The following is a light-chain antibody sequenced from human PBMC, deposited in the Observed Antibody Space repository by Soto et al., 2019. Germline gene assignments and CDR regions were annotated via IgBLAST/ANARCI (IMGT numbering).Light chain of an antibody. CDR2: GAS. CDR3: QQSYRTPT. Sequence: IQMTQSPSSLSASVGDIVTITCRASQGIRNDLGWYQQKPGKAPKLLIYGASTLQSGVPSRFSGSGSGTDYTLTISSLQPEDFATYYCQQSYRTPTFGQGTRLEIK. CDR1: QGIRND. J-gene: IGKJ5*01. V-gene: IGKV1-39*01.